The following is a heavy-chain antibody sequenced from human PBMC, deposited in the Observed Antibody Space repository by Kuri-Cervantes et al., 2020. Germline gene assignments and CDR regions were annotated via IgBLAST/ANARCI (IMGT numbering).Heavy chain of an antibody. CDR1: GGSFSGYY. D-gene: IGHD3-10*01. J-gene: IGHJ5*02. V-gene: IGHV4-34*01. CDR2: IYHSGST. Sequence: GSLRLSCAVYGGSFSGYYWSWIRQPPGKGLEWIGYIYHSGSTYYNPSLKSRVTISVDRSKNQFSLKLSSVTAADTAVYYCARLYGSGAGWFDPWAREPWSPSPQ. CDR3: ARLYGSGAGWFDP.